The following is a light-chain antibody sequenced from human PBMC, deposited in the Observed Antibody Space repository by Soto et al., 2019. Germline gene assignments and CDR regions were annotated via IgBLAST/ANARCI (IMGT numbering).Light chain of an antibody. V-gene: IGKV3-11*01. CDR1: QSVSSY. CDR2: DAS. Sequence: EIVLTQSPATLSLSPGERATLSCRASQSVSSYLAWYQQKPGQTPRLLIYDASNRATGIPARFSGSGSWTDFTLTISSLEPEDFAVYYCQQRSIWRPLTFGGGTKVEI. CDR3: QQRSIWRPLT. J-gene: IGKJ4*01.